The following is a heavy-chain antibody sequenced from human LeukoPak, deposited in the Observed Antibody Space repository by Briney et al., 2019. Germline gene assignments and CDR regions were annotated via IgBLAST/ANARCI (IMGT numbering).Heavy chain of an antibody. CDR1: GGSISSGGYS. CDR3: ASGPEYYDFWSGYYDNWFDP. D-gene: IGHD3-3*01. Sequence: SETLSLTCTVSGGSISSGGYSWSWIRQHPGKGLEWIGYIYYSGSTYYNPSLKSRVTISVDTSKNQFSLKLSSVTAADTAVYYCASGPEYYDFWSGYYDNWFDPWGQGTLVTVSS. V-gene: IGHV4-31*03. CDR2: IYYSGST. J-gene: IGHJ5*02.